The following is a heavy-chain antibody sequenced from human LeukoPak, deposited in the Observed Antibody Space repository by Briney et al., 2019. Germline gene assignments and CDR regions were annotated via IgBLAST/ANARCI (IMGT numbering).Heavy chain of an antibody. CDR1: GDSISNYY. V-gene: IGHV4-4*07. CDR3: ARVHIVTGNYFDS. D-gene: IGHD2-21*01. Sequence: PSETLSLTCNVSGDSISNYYWSWLRQPGGKALEWIGRIYTSGYTNYNPSLESRVTMSIDTSKSQFSLKLRSVTAADTAVYYCARVHIVTGNYFDSWGLGALVTVSS. J-gene: IGHJ4*02. CDR2: IYTSGYT.